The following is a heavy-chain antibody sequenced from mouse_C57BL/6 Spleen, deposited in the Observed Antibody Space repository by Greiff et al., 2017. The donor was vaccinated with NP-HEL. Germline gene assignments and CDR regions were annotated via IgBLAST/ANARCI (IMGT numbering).Heavy chain of an antibody. J-gene: IGHJ3*01. Sequence: QVQLQQPGAELVRPGSSVKLSCKASGYTFTSYWMHWVKQRPIQGLEWIGNIDPSDSETHYNQKFKDKATLTVDKSSSTAYMQLSSLTSEDSAVYYCARDYYSNYPFAYWGQGTLVTVSA. CDR1: GYTFTSYW. V-gene: IGHV1-52*01. CDR2: IDPSDSET. D-gene: IGHD2-5*01. CDR3: ARDYYSNYPFAY.